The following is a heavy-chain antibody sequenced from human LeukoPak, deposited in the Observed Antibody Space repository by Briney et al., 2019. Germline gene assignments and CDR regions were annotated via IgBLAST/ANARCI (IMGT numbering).Heavy chain of an antibody. CDR1: GFTFSNAW. D-gene: IGHD3-10*01. CDR3: SASGSYNLDY. CDR2: IKSKAEGGTT. V-gene: IGHV3-15*01. Sequence: PGGSLRLSCVASGFTFSNAWMTWVRQAPGKGLEWVGRIKSKAEGGTTDYAAPVKGRFTISRDDSKNTLSLQMNSLKTDDTAVYYCSASGSYNLDYWGQGTLVTVSS. J-gene: IGHJ4*02.